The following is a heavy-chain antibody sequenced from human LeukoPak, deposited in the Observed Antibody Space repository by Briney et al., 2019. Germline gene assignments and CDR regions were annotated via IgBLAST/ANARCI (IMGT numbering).Heavy chain of an antibody. Sequence: SETLSLTCTVSGGSISSYYWSWIRQPPGKGLEWIGYIYYSGSTNYNPSLKSRVTISVDTSKNQFSLKLSSVTAADTAVYYCARVDGDYLPDRLWFDPWGQGTLVTVSS. CDR2: IYYSGST. CDR1: GGSISSYY. D-gene: IGHD4-17*01. V-gene: IGHV4-59*08. J-gene: IGHJ5*02. CDR3: ARVDGDYLPDRLWFDP.